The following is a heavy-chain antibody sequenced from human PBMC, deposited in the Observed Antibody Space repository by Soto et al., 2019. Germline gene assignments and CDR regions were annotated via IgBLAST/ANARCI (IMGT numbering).Heavy chain of an antibody. CDR2: ISYDGSNK. CDR3: AKGRGWLRLWGSFDY. Sequence: QVQLVESGGGVVQPGRSLRLSCAASGFTFSSYGMHWVRQAPGKGLAWVAVISYDGSNKYYADSVKGRFTISRDNSKNTLYLQMNSLRAEDTAVYYCAKGRGWLRLWGSFDYWGQGTMVTVSS. CDR1: GFTFSSYG. D-gene: IGHD5-12*01. J-gene: IGHJ4*02. V-gene: IGHV3-30*18.